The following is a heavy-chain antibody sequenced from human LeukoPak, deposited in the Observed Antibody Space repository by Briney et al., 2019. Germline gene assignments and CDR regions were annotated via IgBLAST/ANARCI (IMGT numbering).Heavy chain of an antibody. J-gene: IGHJ5*02. CDR1: GGSISSGGYY. D-gene: IGHD3-22*01. CDR2: IYYSGST. CDR3: ARGLVDSSGYYYPNWFDP. V-gene: IGHV4-61*08. Sequence: SETLSLTCTVSGGSISSGGYYWSWIRQHPGKGLEWIGYIYYSGSTNYNPSLKSRVTISVDTSKNQFSLKLSSVTAADTAVYYCARGLVDSSGYYYPNWFDPWGQGTLVTVSS.